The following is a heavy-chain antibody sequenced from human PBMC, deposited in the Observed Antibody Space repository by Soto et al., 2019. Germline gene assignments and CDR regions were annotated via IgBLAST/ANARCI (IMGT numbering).Heavy chain of an antibody. CDR2: IDSDDDK. V-gene: IGHV2-70*11. CDR3: ARIILRDYYYMDV. D-gene: IGHD3-16*01. CDR1: GFSLSTSEMC. Sequence: SGPTLVNPTQTLTLTCTFSGFSLSTSEMCVGWIRQPPGKALEWLARIDSDDDKYYSTSLKTRLTISRDTSKNQVVLTMTNMDPVDTATFYCARIILRDYYYMDVWGKGTTVPVSS. J-gene: IGHJ6*03.